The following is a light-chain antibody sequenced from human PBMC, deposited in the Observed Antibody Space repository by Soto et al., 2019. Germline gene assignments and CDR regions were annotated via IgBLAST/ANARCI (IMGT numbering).Light chain of an antibody. J-gene: IGKJ1*01. CDR2: GAS. V-gene: IGKV3-20*01. CDR1: QSVSSSY. CDR3: QQYGSSLWT. Sequence: EIVLTQSPGTLSLSPGESATLSCRASQSVSSSYLAWYQQKAGQAPRLLIHGASSRATGIPDRFSGSGSGTDFVLTISRLEPEDFAVYYCQQYGSSLWTFGQGTKVE.